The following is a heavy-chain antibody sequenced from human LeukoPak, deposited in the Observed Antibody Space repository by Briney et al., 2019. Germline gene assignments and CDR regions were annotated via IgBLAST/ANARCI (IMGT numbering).Heavy chain of an antibody. J-gene: IGHJ6*03. CDR2: INPSGGST. V-gene: IGHV1-46*01. CDR1: GYTFTCYY. Sequence: ASVKVSCKASGYTFTCYYMHWVRQAPGQGLEWMGIINPSGGSTRYTQKFQGRVTMTSDMSTSTVYMELSSLRSEDTAVYYCAKSGSTSWDYYYMDVWGKGTTVTVSS. D-gene: IGHD2-2*01. CDR3: AKSGSTSWDYYYMDV.